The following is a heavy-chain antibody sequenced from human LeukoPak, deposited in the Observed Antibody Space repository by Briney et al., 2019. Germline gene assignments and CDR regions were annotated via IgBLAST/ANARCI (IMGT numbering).Heavy chain of an antibody. Sequence: SETLSLTCTVSGGSISRYYWSWIRQPPGKGLEWIGYIYTSGSTNYNPSLKSRVTISVDTSKNQFSLELSSVTAADTAVYYCARGRQDVTMIVVALTAVSYYLDVWGKGTTVTVS. D-gene: IGHD3-22*01. CDR3: ARGRQDVTMIVVALTAVSYYLDV. CDR1: GGSISRYY. CDR2: IYTSGST. V-gene: IGHV4-4*09. J-gene: IGHJ6*03.